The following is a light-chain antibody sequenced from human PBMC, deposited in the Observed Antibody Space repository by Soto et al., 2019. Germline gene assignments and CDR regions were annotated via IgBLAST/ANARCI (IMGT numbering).Light chain of an antibody. J-gene: IGKJ2*01. Sequence: DIQMTQSPPSLSASVGDRVTITCRASQGIRNALVWYQQKPGKAPKRLIYAASSLQSGVPSRFSGTGSGTEFTLTINSLQPEDFATYYCLQHNSLPLTFGQGTKLEIK. CDR1: QGIRNA. V-gene: IGKV1-17*01. CDR3: LQHNSLPLT. CDR2: AAS.